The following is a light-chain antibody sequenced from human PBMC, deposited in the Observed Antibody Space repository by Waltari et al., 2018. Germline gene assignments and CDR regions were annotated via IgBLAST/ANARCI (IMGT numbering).Light chain of an antibody. CDR1: SGDVGNYNL. CDR2: GVN. J-gene: IGLJ2*01. CDR3: SSYAAYNTGI. Sequence: QSTLTQPASVSGSLGQSITISCIGTSGDVGNYNLVSWYQQHPGKAPKFMIYGVNKRPSGVSNRFSGSKSGNTASLTISGLQGEDEAIYFCSSYAAYNTGIFGGGTKVTVL. V-gene: IGLV2-23*02.